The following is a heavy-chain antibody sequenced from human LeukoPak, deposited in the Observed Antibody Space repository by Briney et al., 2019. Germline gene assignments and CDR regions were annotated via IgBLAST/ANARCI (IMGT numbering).Heavy chain of an antibody. CDR1: GFTFSSCS. D-gene: IGHD3-9*01. CDR2: ISSGSGSI. Sequence: GGSLRLSCAASGFTFSSCSMNWVRQAPGKGLEWVSYISSGSGSIYYADSVKGRFTISRDNAENSLYLQMNSLRDEDTAVYYCATGRATGRSGGDYWGQGTLVTVSS. CDR3: ATGRATGRSGGDY. J-gene: IGHJ4*02. V-gene: IGHV3-48*02.